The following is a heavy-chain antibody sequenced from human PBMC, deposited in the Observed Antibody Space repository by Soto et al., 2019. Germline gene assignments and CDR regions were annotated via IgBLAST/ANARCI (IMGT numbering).Heavy chain of an antibody. Sequence: PSETLSLTCSVSGGSINSGAFSLSWIRQPPGKGLQWIGYVTHSGTAYSIPSLSGRLTLSVDSSQTQFSLKLTSVTAADSAVYYCARIHWSQCSLDQWGQGTPVTVSS. CDR2: VTHSGTA. V-gene: IGHV4-30-2*01. CDR1: GGSINSGAFS. D-gene: IGHD1-1*01. CDR3: ARIHWSQCSLDQ. J-gene: IGHJ4*02.